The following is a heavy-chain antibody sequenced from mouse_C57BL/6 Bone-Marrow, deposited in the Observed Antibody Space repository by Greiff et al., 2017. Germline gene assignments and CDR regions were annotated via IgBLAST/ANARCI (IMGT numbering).Heavy chain of an antibody. Sequence: VKLMESGPGLVQPSQSLSITCTVSGFSLTSYGVHWVRQSPGQGLEWLGVLWGGGSTDSKAAFISRLGISKYNTKSQVFFKINSLQADDTAIYYCARRENYSNFFAYWGQGTLVTVSA. CDR3: ARRENYSNFFAY. CDR2: LWGGGST. D-gene: IGHD2-5*01. V-gene: IGHV2-2*01. J-gene: IGHJ3*01. CDR1: GFSLTSYG.